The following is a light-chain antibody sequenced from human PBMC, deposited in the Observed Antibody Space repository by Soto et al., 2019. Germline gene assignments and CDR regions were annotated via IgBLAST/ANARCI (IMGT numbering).Light chain of an antibody. J-gene: IGLJ3*02. Sequence: QSALTQPRSVSGSPGQSVTISCTGTSSDVGNYNYVSWYQQHPGKAPKLMIYDVNKRPSGVPDRFSGAKSGNTASLTISGLQTEDEAAYYCCSYAGGYTWVFGGGTKLTVL. CDR3: CSYAGGYTWV. V-gene: IGLV2-11*01. CDR2: DVN. CDR1: SSDVGNYNY.